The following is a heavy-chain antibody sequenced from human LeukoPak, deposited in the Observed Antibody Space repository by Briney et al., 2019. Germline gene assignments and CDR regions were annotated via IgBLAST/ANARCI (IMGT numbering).Heavy chain of an antibody. CDR2: IIPILGIA. J-gene: IGHJ4*02. CDR1: GGTFSSYA. D-gene: IGHD3-22*01. Sequence: ASVKVSCKASGGTFSSYAISRVRQAPGQGLEWMGRIIPILGIANYAQKFQGRVTITADKSTSTAYMELSSLRSEDTAVYYCARDYYDSSGYYGYWGQGTLVTVSS. V-gene: IGHV1-69*04. CDR3: ARDYYDSSGYYGY.